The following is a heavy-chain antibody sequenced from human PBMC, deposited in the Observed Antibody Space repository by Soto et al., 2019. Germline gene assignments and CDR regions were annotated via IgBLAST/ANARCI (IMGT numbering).Heavy chain of an antibody. CDR2: IYYSGST. J-gene: IGHJ4*02. CDR1: GGSISSGAYY. V-gene: IGHV4-39*01. Sequence: QLQLQESGPGLVKPSETLSLTCTVSGGSISSGAYYWGWIRQPPGKGLEWIGSIYYSGSTYYNPSLKRRVTIYVDTTKNQLSLNLSSVTAADTAVYYCAIHRWGSGSYVGLIDYWGQGTLVTVSS. D-gene: IGHD3-10*01. CDR3: AIHRWGSGSYVGLIDY.